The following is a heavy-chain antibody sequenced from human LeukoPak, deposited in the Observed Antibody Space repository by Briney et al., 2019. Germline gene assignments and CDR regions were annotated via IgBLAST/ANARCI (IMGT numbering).Heavy chain of an antibody. Sequence: SETLSLTCTVSGGSISSSSYYWGWIRQPPGKGLEWIGSIYYSGSTYYNPSLKSRVTISVDTSKSQFSLKLSSVTAADTAVYYCATTDTAMVGWPFDIWGQGTMVTVSS. D-gene: IGHD5-18*01. V-gene: IGHV4-39*01. J-gene: IGHJ3*02. CDR1: GGSISSSSYY. CDR3: ATTDTAMVGWPFDI. CDR2: IYYSGST.